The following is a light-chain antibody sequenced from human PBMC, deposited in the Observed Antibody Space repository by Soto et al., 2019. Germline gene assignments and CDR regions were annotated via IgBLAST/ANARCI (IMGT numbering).Light chain of an antibody. Sequence: DIVLTQSPGTLSLSPGERATLSCRASQSVSSTYFAWLQQTAGQAPRLIIHGANRDTGIPERFSGSGSGTDFTLTISSMEPEDFAVYYCQQYRSSSLTFGEGTKVEIK. CDR2: GA. CDR3: QQYRSSSLT. V-gene: IGKV3-20*01. CDR1: QSVSSTY. J-gene: IGKJ1*01.